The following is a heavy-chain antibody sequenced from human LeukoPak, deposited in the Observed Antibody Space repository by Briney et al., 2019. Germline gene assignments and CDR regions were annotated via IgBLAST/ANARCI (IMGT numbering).Heavy chain of an antibody. Sequence: GGSLRLSCAASGFTFSSHGMHWVRQAPGKGLEWAAVISYDGSNKYYADSVKGRFTISRDNSKNTLYLQMNSLRAKDTAVYYCATESWDDYWGQGTLVTVSS. V-gene: IGHV3-30*03. CDR2: ISYDGSNK. CDR1: GFTFSSHG. J-gene: IGHJ4*02. D-gene: IGHD6-13*01. CDR3: ATESWDDY.